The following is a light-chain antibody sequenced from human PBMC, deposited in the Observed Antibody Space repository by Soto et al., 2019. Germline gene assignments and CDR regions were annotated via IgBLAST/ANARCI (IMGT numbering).Light chain of an antibody. J-gene: IGLJ1*01. CDR3: ASYPGVYYA. Sequence: QSVLTHPASVSGSPGQSITISCTGTSSDIGVYDYVSWYQHHPGKAPKLMIYEVSNRPSGVSIRFFGSNSGNTASLTISGLQTADEADYFCASYPGVYYAFATGTKV. CDR1: SSDIGVYDY. V-gene: IGLV2-14*01. CDR2: EVS.